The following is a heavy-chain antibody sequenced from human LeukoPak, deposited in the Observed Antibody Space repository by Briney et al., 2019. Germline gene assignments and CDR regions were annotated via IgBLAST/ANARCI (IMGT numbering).Heavy chain of an antibody. CDR1: GYSFTSFW. CDR2: TNPSGSDT. J-gene: IGHJ6*02. V-gene: IGHV5-51*01. Sequence: GESLQISCEASGYSFTSFWIGWVRQLPGKGLEWMGITNPSGSDTRSSPSFQGQVTISADKSISTAYLQRSSLEASDTAIYYCARLHPPFSSFGMDVWGQGTAVTVSS. CDR3: ARLHPPFSSFGMDV.